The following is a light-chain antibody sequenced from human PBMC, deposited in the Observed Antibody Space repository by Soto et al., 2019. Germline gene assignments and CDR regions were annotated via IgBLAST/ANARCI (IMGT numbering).Light chain of an antibody. CDR2: GNS. Sequence: QSVLTQPPSVSGAPGQRVTISCTGSSSNIGAGYDVHWYQQLPGTAPKLLIYGNSNRPSGVPDRFSGSKSGTSASLAITGLAAEVEADYYCQSYDSSLGGYVVFGGGTELTVL. V-gene: IGLV1-40*01. CDR1: SSNIGAGYD. J-gene: IGLJ2*01. CDR3: QSYDSSLGGYVV.